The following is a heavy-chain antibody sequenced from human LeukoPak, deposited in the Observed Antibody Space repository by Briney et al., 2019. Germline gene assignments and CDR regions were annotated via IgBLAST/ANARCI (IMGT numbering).Heavy chain of an antibody. D-gene: IGHD1-14*01. J-gene: IGHJ3*02. CDR2: INSDGSST. V-gene: IGHV3-74*01. CDR3: ARDLDLRAGNPNQI. Sequence: GGFLRLSCAASGFTFSSYWMHWVRQAPGKGLVRVSRINSDGSSTSYADSVKGRFTISRDNAKNTLYLQMNSLRAEDTAVYYCARDLDLRAGNPNQIWGQGTMVTVSS. CDR1: GFTFSSYW.